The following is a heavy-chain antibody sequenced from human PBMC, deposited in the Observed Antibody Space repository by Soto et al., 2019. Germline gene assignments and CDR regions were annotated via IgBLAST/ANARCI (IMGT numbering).Heavy chain of an antibody. Sequence: LSLTCAVSGYSINSGYYWGWIRQPPGKGLEWIGSVFHSGTTYSNPSLKTRLTISVDTSKNEISLDLNAVTAADTAVYYCVRDFGDLQDFWSGSDQWGQGVPVTVSS. V-gene: IGHV4-38-2*02. CDR3: VRDFGDLQDFWSGSDQ. CDR1: GYSINSGYY. J-gene: IGHJ5*02. D-gene: IGHD3-3*01. CDR2: VFHSGTT.